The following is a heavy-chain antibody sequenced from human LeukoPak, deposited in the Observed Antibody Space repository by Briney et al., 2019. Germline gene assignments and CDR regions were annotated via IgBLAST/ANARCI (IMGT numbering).Heavy chain of an antibody. CDR1: GFTFDDYG. CDR3: ARKNPYYYDSSGFGAPIFDY. Sequence: GGSLRLSCAASGFTFDDYGMSWVRQAPGKGPEWVSGINWNGGSTGYADSVKGRFTISRDNAKNSLYLQMNSLRAEDTALYYCARKNPYYYDSSGFGAPIFDYWGQGTLVTVSS. J-gene: IGHJ4*02. V-gene: IGHV3-20*04. CDR2: INWNGGST. D-gene: IGHD3-22*01.